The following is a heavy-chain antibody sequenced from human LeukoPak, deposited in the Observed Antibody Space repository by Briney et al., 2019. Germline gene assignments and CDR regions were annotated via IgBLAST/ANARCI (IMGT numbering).Heavy chain of an antibody. J-gene: IGHJ3*02. CDR3: ARSEYDSSGYYYAFDI. CDR2: IYYSGST. D-gene: IGHD3-22*01. CDR1: GGSISSGGYY. Sequence: SQTLSLTCTVSGGSISSGGYYWSWIRQHPGKGLEWIGYIYYSGSTNYNPSLKSRVTISVDTSKNQFSLKLSSVTAADTAVYYCARSEYDSSGYYYAFDIWGQGTMVTVSS. V-gene: IGHV4-31*03.